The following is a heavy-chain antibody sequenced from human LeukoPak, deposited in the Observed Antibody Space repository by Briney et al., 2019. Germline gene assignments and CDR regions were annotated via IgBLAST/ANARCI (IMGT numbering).Heavy chain of an antibody. J-gene: IGHJ4*02. CDR3: ARARPETPLD. Sequence: SETLSLTCTVSGGSISSYYWSWIRQPPGKGLEWVGYIYYSGSTNYNPSLKSRVTISVDTSKNQFSLKLSSVTAADTAVYYCARARPETPLDWGKGTMVTVSS. CDR2: IYYSGST. V-gene: IGHV4-59*01. CDR1: GGSISSYY.